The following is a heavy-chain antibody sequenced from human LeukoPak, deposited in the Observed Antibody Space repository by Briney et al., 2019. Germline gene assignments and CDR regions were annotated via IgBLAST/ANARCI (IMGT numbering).Heavy chain of an antibody. D-gene: IGHD3-16*02. CDR2: IFPMFGTT. CDR1: GDTFSGYA. Sequence: ASVKVSCKASGDTFSGYATSCVPDAPGQGLEWRGEIFPMFGTTNYTQNLRRRDTITADKSTSTAYMETSRLRCEETAVYYCASGDYDLVWGGFRDVGDWGQGTLV. V-gene: IGHV1-69*06. J-gene: IGHJ4*02. CDR3: ASGDYDLVWGGFRDVGD.